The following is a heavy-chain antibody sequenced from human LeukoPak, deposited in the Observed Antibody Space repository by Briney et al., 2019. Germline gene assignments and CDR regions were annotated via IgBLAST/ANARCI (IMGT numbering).Heavy chain of an antibody. J-gene: IGHJ4*02. Sequence: GGSLRLSCAASGFTFSSYAMNWVRQAPGKGLEWVSYISSSSSTIYYADSVKGRFTISRDNAKNSLYLQMNSLRAEDTAVYYCARDPSYTAMVLFDYWGQGTLVTVSS. CDR1: GFTFSSYA. CDR2: ISSSSSTI. CDR3: ARDPSYTAMVLFDY. D-gene: IGHD5-18*01. V-gene: IGHV3-48*01.